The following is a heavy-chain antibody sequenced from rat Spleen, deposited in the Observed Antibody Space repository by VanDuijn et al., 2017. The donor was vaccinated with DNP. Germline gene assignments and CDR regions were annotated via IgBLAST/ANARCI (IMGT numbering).Heavy chain of an antibody. CDR3: ARGYYAGGYYYS. CDR1: GSSITSNY. D-gene: IGHD1-12*02. Sequence: EVQLQESGSGLVKPSQSLSLTCSVTGSSITSNYWGWIRKFPGNKMEWIGYINYSGSTGYNPSLKSRISITRDTSKNQFFLQVNSVTPDDTATYYCARGYYAGGYYYSWGQGVMVTVSS. V-gene: IGHV3-1*01. J-gene: IGHJ2*01. CDR2: INYSGST.